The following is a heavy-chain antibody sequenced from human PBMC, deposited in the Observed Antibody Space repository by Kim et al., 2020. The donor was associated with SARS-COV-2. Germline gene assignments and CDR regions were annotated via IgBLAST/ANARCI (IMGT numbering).Heavy chain of an antibody. Sequence: ASVKVSCKASGYTFTSYGISWVRQAPGQGLEWMGWISAYNGNTNYAQKLQGRVTMTTDTSTSTAYMELRSLRSDDTAVYYCARVEAPVYSSSCSFDYWGQGTLVTVSS. V-gene: IGHV1-18*01. CDR2: ISAYNGNT. CDR1: GYTFTSYG. D-gene: IGHD6-13*01. CDR3: ARVEAPVYSSSCSFDY. J-gene: IGHJ4*02.